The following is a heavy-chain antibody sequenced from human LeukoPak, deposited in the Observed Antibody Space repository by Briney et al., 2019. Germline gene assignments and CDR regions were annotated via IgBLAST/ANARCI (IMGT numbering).Heavy chain of an antibody. D-gene: IGHD1-26*01. J-gene: IGHJ4*02. CDR1: GGSITNYY. CDR3: ARDGSYYAY. CDR2: IYSSGTT. V-gene: IGHV4-59*01. Sequence: SETLSLPCTVSGGSITNYYWTWIRQPPGKGLEWIGYIYSSGTTNYNPTLKSRVTMSVDTSKNQFSLKLSSVTAADTAMYYCARDGSYYAYWGQGILVTVSS.